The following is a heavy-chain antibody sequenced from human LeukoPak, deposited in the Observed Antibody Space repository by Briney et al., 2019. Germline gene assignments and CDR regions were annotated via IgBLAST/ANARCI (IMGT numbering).Heavy chain of an antibody. D-gene: IGHD4-23*01. CDR2: ISYDGSNK. Sequence: HPGGSLRLSCAASGFTFSSYGMHWVRQAPGKGLEWVAVISYDGSNKYYADSVKGRFTISRDNSKNTLYLQMNSLRAEDTAVYYCAKDRIYGGNSDAFDIWGLGTMVTVSS. V-gene: IGHV3-30*18. CDR3: AKDRIYGGNSDAFDI. CDR1: GFTFSSYG. J-gene: IGHJ3*02.